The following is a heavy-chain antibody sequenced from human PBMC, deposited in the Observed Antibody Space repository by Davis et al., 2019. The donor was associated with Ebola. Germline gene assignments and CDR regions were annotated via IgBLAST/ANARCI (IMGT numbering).Heavy chain of an antibody. V-gene: IGHV1-2*06. CDR2: INPNSGGT. CDR3: ATSGSYYDDAFDI. D-gene: IGHD1-26*01. Sequence: ASVKVSCKTSGYTFTNYFLHWVRQAPGQGLQWMGRINPNSGGTNYAQKFQGRVTISRDMSTSTAYMELSRLRSDDTAVYYCATSGSYYDDAFDIWGQGTMVTVSS. CDR1: GYTFTNYF. J-gene: IGHJ3*02.